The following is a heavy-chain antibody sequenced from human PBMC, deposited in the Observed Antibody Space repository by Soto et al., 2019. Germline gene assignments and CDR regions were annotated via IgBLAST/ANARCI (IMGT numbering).Heavy chain of an antibody. V-gene: IGHV3-21*01. CDR1: GFTFSSYS. J-gene: IGHJ6*02. CDR3: AKAGYCSGGSCYPPGYGMDV. D-gene: IGHD2-15*01. Sequence: GGSLRLSCAASGFTFSSYSMNWVRQAPGKGLEWVSSISSSSSYIYYADSVKGRFTISRDNAKNSLYLQMNSLRAEDTAVYYCAKAGYCSGGSCYPPGYGMDVWGQGTTVTVSS. CDR2: ISSSSSYI.